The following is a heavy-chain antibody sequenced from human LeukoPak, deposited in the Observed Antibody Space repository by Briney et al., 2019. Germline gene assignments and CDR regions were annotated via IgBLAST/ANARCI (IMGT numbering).Heavy chain of an antibody. D-gene: IGHD3-9*01. J-gene: IGHJ4*02. Sequence: ASVKVSCKASGYTFTSYGISWVRQAPGQGLEWMGGIIPIFGTANYAQKFQGRVTITADESTSTAYMELSSLRSEDTAVYYCARDPRPYYDILTGYSYFDYWGQGTLVTVSS. V-gene: IGHV1-69*13. CDR2: IIPIFGTA. CDR3: ARDPRPYYDILTGYSYFDY. CDR1: GYTFTSYG.